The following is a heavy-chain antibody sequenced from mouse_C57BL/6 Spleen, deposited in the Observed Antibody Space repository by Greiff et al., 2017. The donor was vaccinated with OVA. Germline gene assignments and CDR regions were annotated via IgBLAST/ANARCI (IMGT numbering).Heavy chain of an antibody. V-gene: IGHV5-6*02. CDR3: ARRGDYDGLAMDY. D-gene: IGHD2-4*01. CDR2: ISSGGSYT. J-gene: IGHJ4*01. CDR1: GFTFSSYG. Sequence: EVKVVESGGDLVKPGGSLKLSCAASGFTFSSYGMSWVRQTPDKRLEWVATISSGGSYTYYPDSVKGRFTISRDNAKNTLYLQMSSLKSEDTAMYYWARRGDYDGLAMDYWGQGTSVTVSS.